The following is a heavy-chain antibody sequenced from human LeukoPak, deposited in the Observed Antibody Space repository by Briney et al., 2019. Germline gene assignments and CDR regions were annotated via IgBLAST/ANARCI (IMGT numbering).Heavy chain of an antibody. CDR3: AREQSGTRGWYTVDY. CDR1: GFSFSAYA. J-gene: IGHJ4*02. D-gene: IGHD6-19*01. Sequence: GGSLRLSCVASGFSFSAYAITWVRQAPGKGMEWVSAIRGNSERTYYPDSVRGRFTISRDNSKDTSYLQISSLRVEDTAVYYCAREQSGTRGWYTVDYWGQGTLVAVSS. CDR2: IRGNSERT. V-gene: IGHV3-23*01.